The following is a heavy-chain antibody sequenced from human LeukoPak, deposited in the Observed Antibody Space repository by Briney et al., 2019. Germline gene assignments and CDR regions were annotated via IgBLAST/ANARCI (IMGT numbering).Heavy chain of an antibody. D-gene: IGHD2-21*01. J-gene: IGHJ6*02. V-gene: IGHV4-59*08. CDR1: GGSISSYY. CDR3: ARGVNGMDV. Sequence: SETLSLTCTVSGGSISSYYWSWIRQPPGKGLEWIGYIYYSGSTNYSPSLKSRVTISVDTYKNQFSLKLSSVTAADAAVYYCARGVNGMDVWGQGTTVTVSS. CDR2: IYYSGST.